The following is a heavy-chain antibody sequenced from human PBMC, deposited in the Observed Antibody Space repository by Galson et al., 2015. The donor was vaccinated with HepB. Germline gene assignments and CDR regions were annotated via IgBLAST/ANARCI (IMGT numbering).Heavy chain of an antibody. CDR2: IWYDGSNK. J-gene: IGHJ1*01. D-gene: IGHD3-10*01. V-gene: IGHV3-33*08. Sequence: SLRLSCAASGFTFSSYGMHWVRQAPGKGLEWVAVIWYDGSNKYCADSVKGRFTISRDNSKNTLYLQMNSLRAEDTAVYYCARGVYYGSLWFQHWGQGTLVTVSS. CDR1: GFTFSSYG. CDR3: ARGVYYGSLWFQH.